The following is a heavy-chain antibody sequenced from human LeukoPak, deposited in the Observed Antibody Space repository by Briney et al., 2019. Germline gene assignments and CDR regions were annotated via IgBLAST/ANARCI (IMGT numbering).Heavy chain of an antibody. CDR1: GGSFNGYY. CDR3: ARYNYDFWSGYSKWFDP. J-gene: IGHJ5*02. V-gene: IGHV4-59*01. Sequence: SETLSLTCAVYGGSFNGYYWNWVRQAPGKGLEWIGYIYYSGSTNYNPSLKSRVTISVDTSKNQFSLKLSSVTAADTAVYYCARYNYDFWSGYSKWFDPWGQGTLVTVSS. D-gene: IGHD3-3*01. CDR2: IYYSGST.